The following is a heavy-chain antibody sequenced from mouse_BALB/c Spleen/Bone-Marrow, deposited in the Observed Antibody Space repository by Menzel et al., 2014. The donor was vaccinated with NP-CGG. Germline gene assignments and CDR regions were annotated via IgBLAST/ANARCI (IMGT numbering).Heavy chain of an antibody. CDR1: GFSLTGYG. CDR3: ARSFTTVVATPFDY. D-gene: IGHD1-1*01. Sequence: VQLQQSGPGLAAPSQSLSITCTVSGFSLTGYGVNWVRQPPGKGLEWLGMIWGDGSTDYNSVLKSRLNISKDNSKSQVFLKMNSLQTDDTARYYCARSFTTVVATPFDYWGQGTTLTVSS. J-gene: IGHJ2*01. CDR2: IWGDGST. V-gene: IGHV2-6-7*01.